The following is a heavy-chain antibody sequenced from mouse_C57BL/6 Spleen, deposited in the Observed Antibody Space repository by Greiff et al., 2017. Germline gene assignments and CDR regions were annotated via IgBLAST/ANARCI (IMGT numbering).Heavy chain of an antibody. CDR2: ISSGSSTI. CDR1: GFTFSDYG. V-gene: IGHV5-17*01. Sequence: EVQRVESGGGLVKPGGSLKLSCAASGFTFSDYGMHWVRQAPEKGLEWVAYISSGSSTIYYADTVKGRFPISRDNAKNTLFLQMTSLRSEDTAMYYCARQYYYAMDYWGQGTSVTVSS. CDR3: ARQYYYAMDY. J-gene: IGHJ4*01.